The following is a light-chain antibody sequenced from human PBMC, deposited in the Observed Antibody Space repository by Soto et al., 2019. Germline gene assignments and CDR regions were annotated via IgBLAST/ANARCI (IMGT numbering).Light chain of an antibody. CDR2: GAS. V-gene: IGKV1-5*01. J-gene: IGKJ2*01. CDR3: QQYDGH. Sequence: DTQMTQSPSIVSASVGGRVTITCRASQNIRNWLAWYQQKPGKAPKVLIYGASNLESGVPSRFSGSGSGTEFPLTISSLQPDDFATYYCQQYDGHFGQGTKVDIK. CDR1: QNIRNW.